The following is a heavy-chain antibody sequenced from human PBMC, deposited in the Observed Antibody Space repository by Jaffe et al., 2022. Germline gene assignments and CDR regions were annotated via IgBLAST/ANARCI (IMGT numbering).Heavy chain of an antibody. CDR1: GFTFSSYE. D-gene: IGHD6-19*01. CDR2: ISSSGSTI. J-gene: IGHJ4*02. V-gene: IGHV3-48*03. CDR3: ARDLPAAAGGIAVAGDFDY. Sequence: EVQLVESGGGLVQPGGSLRLSCAASGFTFSSYEMNWVRQAPGKGLEWVSYISSSGSTIYYADSVKGRFTISRDNAKNSLYLQMNSLRAEDTAVYYCARDLPAAAGGIAVAGDFDYWGQGTLVTVSS.